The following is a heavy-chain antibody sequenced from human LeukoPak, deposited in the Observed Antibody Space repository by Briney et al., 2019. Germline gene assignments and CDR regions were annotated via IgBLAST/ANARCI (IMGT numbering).Heavy chain of an antibody. CDR3: ARDTDYYGSGRHGYFDH. V-gene: IGHV3-66*01. CDR2: IYSGGST. J-gene: IGHJ1*01. Sequence: PGGSLRLSCAASGLTISNNFMGWVRQAPGKGLEWVSLIYSGGSTYSADSVKGRFTISRDNSKSTLHLQMNSLRAEDTAVYYCARDTDYYGSGRHGYFDHWGQGTLVTVSS. D-gene: IGHD3-10*01. CDR1: GLTISNNF.